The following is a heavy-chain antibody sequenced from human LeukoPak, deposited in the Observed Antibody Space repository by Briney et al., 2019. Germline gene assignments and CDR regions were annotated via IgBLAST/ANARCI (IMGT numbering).Heavy chain of an antibody. CDR1: GGSFSGYY. D-gene: IGHD7-27*01. Sequence: ETLSLTCAVYGGSFSGYYWSWIRQPPGKGLEWIGEINHSGSTNYNPSLKSRVTISVDTSKNQFSLKLSSVTAADTAVYYCARTGDSRYYFDYWGQGTLVTVSS. J-gene: IGHJ4*02. CDR2: INHSGST. V-gene: IGHV4-34*01. CDR3: ARTGDSRYYFDY.